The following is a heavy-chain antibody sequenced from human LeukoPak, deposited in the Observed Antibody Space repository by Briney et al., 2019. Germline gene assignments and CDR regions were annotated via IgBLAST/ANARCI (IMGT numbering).Heavy chain of an antibody. CDR1: GFTVSSNY. V-gene: IGHV3-23*01. CDR2: ISGSGGST. Sequence: GGSLRLSCAASGFTVSSNYMSSVRQAPGKGLEWVSAISGSGGSTYYADSVKGRFTISRDNSKNTLYLQMNSLRAEDTAVYYCAKLVRDIVVVPAATRDYWGQGTLVTVSS. J-gene: IGHJ4*02. D-gene: IGHD2-2*01. CDR3: AKLVRDIVVVPAATRDY.